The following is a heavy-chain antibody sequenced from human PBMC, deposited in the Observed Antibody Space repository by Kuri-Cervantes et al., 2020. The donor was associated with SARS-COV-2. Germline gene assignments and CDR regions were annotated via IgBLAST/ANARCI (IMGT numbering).Heavy chain of an antibody. D-gene: IGHD1-26*01. J-gene: IGHJ4*02. CDR2: IKQDGSEK. V-gene: IGHV3-7*03. CDR3: ARAEWGLIDY. Sequence: GESLKISCAASGFTFSSYWMSWVHQAPGKGLEWVANIKQDGSEKYYVDSVKGRFTISRDNAKNLLYLQMNSLRAEDTAVYYCARAEWGLIDYWGQGTLVTVSS. CDR1: GFTFSSYW.